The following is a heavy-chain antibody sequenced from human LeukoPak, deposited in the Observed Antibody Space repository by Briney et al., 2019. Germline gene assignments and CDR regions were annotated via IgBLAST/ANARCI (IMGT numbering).Heavy chain of an antibody. Sequence: AASVKVSCKASGYTFTSYAMNWVRQAPGQGLEWMGWINTNTGNPTYAQGFTGWFVFSLDTSVSTAYLQINTLKAEDTAVYYCAKPELRWSAYYYMDVWGKGTTVTVSS. J-gene: IGHJ6*03. V-gene: IGHV7-4-1*02. CDR2: INTNTGNP. D-gene: IGHD4-23*01. CDR1: GYTFTSYA. CDR3: AKPELRWSAYYYMDV.